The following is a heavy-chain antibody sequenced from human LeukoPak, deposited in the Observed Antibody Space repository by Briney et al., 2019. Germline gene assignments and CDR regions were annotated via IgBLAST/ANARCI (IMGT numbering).Heavy chain of an antibody. J-gene: IGHJ6*03. CDR2: IYYSGST. Sequence: SETLSLTCTVSGGSISSSSYYWGWIRQPPGKGLEWIGSIYYSGSTYYNPSLKSRVTISVDTSKNQFSLKLSSVTAADTAVYYCARGPGGYYYYYYMDVWGKGTTVTISS. D-gene: IGHD2-15*01. V-gene: IGHV4-39*07. CDR3: ARGPGGYYYYYYMDV. CDR1: GGSISSSSYY.